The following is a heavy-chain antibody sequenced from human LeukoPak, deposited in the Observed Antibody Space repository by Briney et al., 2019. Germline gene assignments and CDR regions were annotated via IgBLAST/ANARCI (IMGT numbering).Heavy chain of an antibody. CDR1: GGSISSYY. Sequence: SETLSLTCTVSGGSISSYYWGWIRQPPGRGLEWHGYVYNSGSTNYNPSLKSRVNISLDTSKNHFSLNLSSVTAADTAVYYCAAVPTSNKWFGPWGQGALVTVSS. J-gene: IGHJ5*02. V-gene: IGHV4-59*01. D-gene: IGHD4-17*01. CDR3: AAVPTSNKWFGP. CDR2: VYNSGST.